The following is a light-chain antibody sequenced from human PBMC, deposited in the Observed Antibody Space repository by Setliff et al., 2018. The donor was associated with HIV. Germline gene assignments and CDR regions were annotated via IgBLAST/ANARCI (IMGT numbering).Light chain of an antibody. Sequence: QSALTQPPSASGSPGQSVTISCTGTSSDVGGYNYVSWYQQHPGTAPKLMIYEVSTRPSGVPDRFSGSKSGNTASLTVSGLQAEDEADYYCSSYAGSNHYVFGTGTKVTVL. CDR3: SSYAGSNHYV. V-gene: IGLV2-8*01. CDR1: SSDVGGYNY. CDR2: EVS. J-gene: IGLJ1*01.